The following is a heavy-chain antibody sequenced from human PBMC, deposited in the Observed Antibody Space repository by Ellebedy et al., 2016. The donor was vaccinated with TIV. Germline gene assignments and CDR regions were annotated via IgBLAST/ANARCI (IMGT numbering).Heavy chain of an antibody. J-gene: IGHJ5*02. CDR3: ARTVVAANNWFDP. V-gene: IGHV4-4*07. CDR1: GGSISSYY. Sequence: MPSETLSLTCTVSGGSISSYYWSWIRQPAGKGLEWSGRIYTSGSTNYNPSLKRRVTMSVDTSKNQFSLKLRSVTAADTAVYYCARTVVAANNWFDPWGQGTLVTVSS. D-gene: IGHD2-15*01. CDR2: IYTSGST.